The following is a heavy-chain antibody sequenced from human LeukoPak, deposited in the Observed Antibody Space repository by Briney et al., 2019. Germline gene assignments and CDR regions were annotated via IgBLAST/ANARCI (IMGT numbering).Heavy chain of an antibody. CDR3: ASAIGGSGWAD. J-gene: IGHJ4*02. CDR1: GFTFSSYW. D-gene: IGHD6-19*01. CDR2: KKEDGSEK. Sequence: GGSLRLSCAASGFTFSSYWMHWVRQAPGKGLEWVANKKEDGSEKYYVDSVKGRFTISRDNTKNSVYLQMNSLRAEDTAVYYCASAIGGSGWADWGQGTLVTVSS. V-gene: IGHV3-7*03.